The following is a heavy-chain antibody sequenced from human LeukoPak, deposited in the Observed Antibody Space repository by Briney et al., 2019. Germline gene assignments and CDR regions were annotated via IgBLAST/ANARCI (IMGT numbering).Heavy chain of an antibody. D-gene: IGHD6-19*01. CDR2: IYTSGST. Sequence: SETLSLTCTVSGGSISSGSYYWSRIRQPAGKGLEWIGRIYTSGSTNYNPSLKSRVTISVDTSKNQFSLKLSSVTAADTAVYYCARSTTVAGYYWGQGTLVTVSS. CDR3: ARSTTVAGYY. V-gene: IGHV4-61*02. J-gene: IGHJ4*02. CDR1: GGSISSGSYY.